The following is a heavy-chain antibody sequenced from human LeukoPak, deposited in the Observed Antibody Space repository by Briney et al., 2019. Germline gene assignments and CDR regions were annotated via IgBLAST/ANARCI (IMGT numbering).Heavy chain of an antibody. D-gene: IGHD6-19*01. Sequence: SETLSVTCAVYGGSFSGYYWSWIRQPPGKGLEWIGEINHSGSTNYNPSLKSRVTISVDTSKNQFSLKLSSVTAADTAVYYCASLKRVAGPYFDYWGQGTLVTVSS. CDR1: GGSFSGYY. CDR3: ASLKRVAGPYFDY. J-gene: IGHJ4*02. V-gene: IGHV4-34*01. CDR2: INHSGST.